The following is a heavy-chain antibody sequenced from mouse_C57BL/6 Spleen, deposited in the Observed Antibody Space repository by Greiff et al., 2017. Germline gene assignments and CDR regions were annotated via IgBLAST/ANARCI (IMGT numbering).Heavy chain of an antibody. D-gene: IGHD2-2*01. CDR1: GYTFTSYW. J-gene: IGHJ2*01. Sequence: VQLQQSGPELVKPGASVKISCKASGYTFTSYWMHWVKQRPGQGLEWIGAIYPGNSDTSYNQKFKGKAKLTAVTSASTASMELSSLTNEDSAVYYGTSDGDGYGDYWGQGTTLTGSS. CDR3: TSDGDGYGDY. CDR2: IYPGNSDT. V-gene: IGHV1-5*01.